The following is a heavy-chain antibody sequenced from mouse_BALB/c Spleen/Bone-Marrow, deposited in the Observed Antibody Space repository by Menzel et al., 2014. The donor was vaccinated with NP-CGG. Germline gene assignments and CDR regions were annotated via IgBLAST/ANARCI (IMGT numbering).Heavy chain of an antibody. CDR1: GFSLSSHG. Sequence: QVQLQQSGPGLVQPSQNLSITCTVSGFSLSSHGVHWVRQSPGKGLEWLGVIWRGGSTDYNAAFMSRLSITKDNSKSQVFYKMNSLQADDTAIYHCAKNRDGEDVDYWGQGTTRTVSS. V-gene: IGHV2-5*01. CDR3: AKNRDGEDVDY. D-gene: IGHD3-3*01. CDR2: IWRGGST. J-gene: IGHJ2*01.